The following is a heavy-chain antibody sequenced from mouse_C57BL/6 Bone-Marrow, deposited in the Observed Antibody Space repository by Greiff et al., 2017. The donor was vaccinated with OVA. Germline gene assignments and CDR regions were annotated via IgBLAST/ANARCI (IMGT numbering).Heavy chain of an antibody. Sequence: VQLQESGAELVRPGASVTLSCKASGYTFTDYEMHWVKQTPVHGLEWIGAIDPETGGTAYNQKFKGKAILTADKSSSTAYMELRSLTSEDSAVYYCTAQATPAWFAYWGQGTLVTVSA. D-gene: IGHD3-2*02. J-gene: IGHJ3*01. CDR1: GYTFTDYE. V-gene: IGHV1-15*01. CDR3: TAQATPAWFAY. CDR2: IDPETGGT.